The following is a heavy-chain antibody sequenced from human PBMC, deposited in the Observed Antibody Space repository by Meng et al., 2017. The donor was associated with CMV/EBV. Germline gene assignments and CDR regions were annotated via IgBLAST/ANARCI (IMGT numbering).Heavy chain of an antibody. J-gene: IGHJ4*02. D-gene: IGHD2-15*01. V-gene: IGHV1-2*02. CDR1: GYTFTGYY. CDR3: ARETDCSGGSCFATACDY. CDR2: INPNSGGT. Sequence: ASAKVSCKASGYTFTGYYMHWVRQAPGQGLEWMGWINPNSGGTNYAQKFQGRVTMTRDTSISTAYMELSRLRSDDTAVYYCARETDCSGGSCFATACDYWGQGTLVTVSS.